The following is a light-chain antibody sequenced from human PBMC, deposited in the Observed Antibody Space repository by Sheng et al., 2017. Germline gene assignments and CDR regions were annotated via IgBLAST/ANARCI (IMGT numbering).Light chain of an antibody. Sequence: EIVMTQSPATLSVSPGERATLSCRASQSVTTNLAWYQQKPGQAPRLLIYDADTRATGIPARFSGSGPGTDFTLTISRLEPEDFATYYCQQYGTSPKLTFGGGTKVEIK. CDR2: DAD. V-gene: IGKV3-15*01. J-gene: IGKJ4*01. CDR1: QSVTTN. CDR3: QQYGTSPKLT.